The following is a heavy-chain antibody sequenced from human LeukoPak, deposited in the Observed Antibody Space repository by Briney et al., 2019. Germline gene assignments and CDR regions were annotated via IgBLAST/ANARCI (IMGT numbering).Heavy chain of an antibody. Sequence: PGGSLRLSCAASGFTFSDYYMSWIRQPPGKGLEWIGEINHSGSTNYNPSLKSRVTISVDTSKNQFSLKLSSVTAADTAVYYCARRNWDIAAAGKYYYYMDVWGKGTTVTVSS. D-gene: IGHD6-13*01. CDR3: ARRNWDIAAAGKYYYYMDV. V-gene: IGHV4-34*01. CDR2: INHSGST. J-gene: IGHJ6*03. CDR1: GFTFSDYY.